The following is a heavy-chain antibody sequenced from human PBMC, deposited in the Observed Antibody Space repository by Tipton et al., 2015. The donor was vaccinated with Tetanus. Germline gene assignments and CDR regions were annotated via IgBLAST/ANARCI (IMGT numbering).Heavy chain of an antibody. CDR3: SSGSGTAISED. Sequence: TLSLTCSVSGVSMSTTNYFWGWIRQSPGRGLEWIGTIHFGGDTAYNPSLRSRVTISVDTSRNHVSLKMTSVTAADTALYYCSSGSGTAISEDWGQGTLVTVSS. D-gene: IGHD1-7*01. CDR2: IHFGGDT. J-gene: IGHJ4*02. CDR1: GVSMSTTNYF. V-gene: IGHV4-39*02.